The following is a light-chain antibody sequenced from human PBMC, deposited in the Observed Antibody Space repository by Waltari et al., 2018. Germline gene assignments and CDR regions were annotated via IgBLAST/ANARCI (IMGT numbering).Light chain of an antibody. CDR1: SSDIGGYNY. Sequence: QAALTQPHLVSGSPGQSVTISCAGSSSDIGGYNYVSWYQQHPGTAPKLMIYEVSKRPSGVSDRFSASKSDNTASLTISGLQPEDEADYYCSSYAVTNTVLFGGGTRLTVL. CDR3: SSYAVTNTVL. CDR2: EVS. V-gene: IGLV2-11*01. J-gene: IGLJ2*01.